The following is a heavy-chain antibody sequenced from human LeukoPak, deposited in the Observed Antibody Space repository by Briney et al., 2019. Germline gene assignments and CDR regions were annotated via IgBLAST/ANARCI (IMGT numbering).Heavy chain of an antibody. CDR3: ARGSGMVRGGLFDY. CDR1: GFTFSTYT. Sequence: NPGGSLRLSCAASGFTFSTYTLNWVRQAPGKGLEWVSSIRTNSSHIYYADSVKGRFTISRDNSKNTLYLQMNSLRAEDTAVYYCARGSGMVRGGLFDYWGQGTLVTVSS. J-gene: IGHJ4*02. CDR2: IRTNSSHI. V-gene: IGHV3-21*01. D-gene: IGHD3-10*01.